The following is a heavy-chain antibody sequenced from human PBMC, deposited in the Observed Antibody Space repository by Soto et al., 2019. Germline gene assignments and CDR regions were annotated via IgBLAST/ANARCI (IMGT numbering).Heavy chain of an antibody. CDR3: ARGVPHRLFPAFDI. J-gene: IGHJ3*02. Sequence: ASVKVSCKASGYTFTSYYMHWVRQAPGQGLEWMGMISASGGNTNYAQKLQGRVTMTTDTSTSTAYMELRSLRSDDTAVYYCARGVPHRLFPAFDIWGQGTMVTVSS. CDR2: ISASGGNT. D-gene: IGHD3-22*01. V-gene: IGHV1-46*01. CDR1: GYTFTSYY.